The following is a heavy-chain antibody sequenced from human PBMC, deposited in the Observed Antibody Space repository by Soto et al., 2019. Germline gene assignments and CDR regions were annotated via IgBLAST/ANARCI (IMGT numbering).Heavy chain of an antibody. CDR2: IYPGDSDT. Sequence: GESLKISCKGSGYSFTSYWIGWVRQMPGKGLEWMGIIYPGDSDTRYSPSFQGQVTISADKSISTAYLQWSSLKASDTAMYYCASSSYDLWSGYYPFDYWGQGTLVTVSS. D-gene: IGHD3-3*01. J-gene: IGHJ4*02. V-gene: IGHV5-51*01. CDR3: ASSSYDLWSGYYPFDY. CDR1: GYSFTSYW.